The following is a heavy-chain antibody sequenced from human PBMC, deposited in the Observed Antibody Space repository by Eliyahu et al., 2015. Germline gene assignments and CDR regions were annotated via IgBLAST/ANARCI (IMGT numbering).Heavy chain of an antibody. CDR3: ARSSQLERRSFDY. CDR2: INHSGST. D-gene: IGHD1-1*01. V-gene: IGHV4-34*01. Sequence: QVQLQQWGAGLLKPSETLSLTCXVXGGSFSGYYWSWIRQPPGKGLEWIGEINHSGSTNYNPSLKSRVTISVDTSKNQFSLKLSSVTAADTAVYYCARSSQLERRSFDYWGQGTLVTVSS. CDR1: GGSFSGYY. J-gene: IGHJ4*02.